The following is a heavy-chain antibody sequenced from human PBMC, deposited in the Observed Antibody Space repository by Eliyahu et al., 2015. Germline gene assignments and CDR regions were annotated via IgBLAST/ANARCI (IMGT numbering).Heavy chain of an antibody. V-gene: IGHV3-23*01. CDR1: XFTFXRYA. Sequence: EVQLLESGGGLVQPGGSLRLSCVASXFTFXRYAMXWVRQTPGKGLEWVSXVSSSGDYSYYADSVKGRFTISRDNSRDTLYLQMNSLRAEDTAVYYCAKGRMVHLWETFRYFDYWGQGTLVTVSS. CDR3: AKGRMVHLWETFRYFDY. D-gene: IGHD3-16*02. CDR2: VSSSGDYS. J-gene: IGHJ4*02.